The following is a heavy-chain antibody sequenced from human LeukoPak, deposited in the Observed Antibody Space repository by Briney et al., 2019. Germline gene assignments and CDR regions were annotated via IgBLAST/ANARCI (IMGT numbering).Heavy chain of an antibody. CDR2: IVGSGGST. Sequence: GGSLRLSCAASGFTFSSYAMSWVRQAPGKGLEWVSSIVGSGGSTFYADSVKGRFTISRGNSKNTLYLQMDSLRAEDAAVYYCAKRGTIITAAAYYFDYWGQGTLVTVSS. D-gene: IGHD6-13*01. V-gene: IGHV3-23*01. CDR1: GFTFSSYA. J-gene: IGHJ4*02. CDR3: AKRGTIITAAAYYFDY.